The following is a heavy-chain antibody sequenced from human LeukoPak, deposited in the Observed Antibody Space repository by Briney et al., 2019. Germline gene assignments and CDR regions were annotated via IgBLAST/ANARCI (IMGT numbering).Heavy chain of an antibody. V-gene: IGHV3-64D*06. J-gene: IGHJ3*02. Sequence: PGGSLRLSCSASGFTFSRYAMHWVRQAPGKGLEYVSAISSNGGSTYYVDSVKGRFTISRDNSKNTLYLQMSSLRAEDTAVYYCAKAFREFGTSSSYSSFDTWGQGTMVTVSS. D-gene: IGHD5-18*01. CDR2: ISSNGGST. CDR1: GFTFSRYA. CDR3: AKAFREFGTSSSYSSFDT.